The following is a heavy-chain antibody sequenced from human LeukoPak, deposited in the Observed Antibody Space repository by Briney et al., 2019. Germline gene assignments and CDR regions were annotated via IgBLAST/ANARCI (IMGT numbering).Heavy chain of an antibody. D-gene: IGHD3-22*01. CDR2: IWYDGSNK. CDR3: ATHDSSGYYGIDY. CDR1: GFTFSSYG. Sequence: GGSLRLSCAASGFTFSSYGMHWVRQAPGKGLEWVAVIWYDGSNKYYADSVEGRFTISRDNSKNTLYLQMNSLRAEDTAVYYCATHDSSGYYGIDYWGQGTLVTVSS. V-gene: IGHV3-33*01. J-gene: IGHJ4*02.